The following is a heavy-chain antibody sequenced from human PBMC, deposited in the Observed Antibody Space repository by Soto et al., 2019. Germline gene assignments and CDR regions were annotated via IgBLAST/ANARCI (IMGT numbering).Heavy chain of an antibody. CDR3: ARPAHQPTVVVPAAIRSSYYGMDV. CDR2: IIPIFGTA. J-gene: IGHJ6*02. V-gene: IGHV1-69*13. CDR1: GGTFSSYA. Sequence: SVKVSCKASGGTFSSYAISWVRQAPGQGLEWMGGIIPIFGTANYAQKFQGRVTITADESTSTAYMELSSLRSEDTAVYYCARPAHQPTVVVPAAIRSSYYGMDVWGQGTTVTVSS. D-gene: IGHD2-2*02.